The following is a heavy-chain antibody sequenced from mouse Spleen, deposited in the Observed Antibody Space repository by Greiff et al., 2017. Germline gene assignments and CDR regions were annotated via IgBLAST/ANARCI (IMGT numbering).Heavy chain of an antibody. Sequence: VKLQESGAELARPGASVKMSCKASGYTFTSYTMHWVKQRPGQGLEWIGYINPSSGYTKYNQKFKDKATLTADKSSSTAYMQLSSLTSEDSAVYYCARDGALYYDGSFFDYWGQGTTLTVSS. CDR3: ARDGALYYDGSFFDY. V-gene: IGHV1-4*01. CDR2: INPSSGYT. CDR1: GYTFTSYT. J-gene: IGHJ2*01. D-gene: IGHD1-1*01.